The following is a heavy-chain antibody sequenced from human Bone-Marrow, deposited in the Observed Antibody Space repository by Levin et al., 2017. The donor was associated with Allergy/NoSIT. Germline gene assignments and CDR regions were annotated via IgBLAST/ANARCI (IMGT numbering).Heavy chain of an antibody. Sequence: GGSLRLSCAASGFTFSSYSMNWVRQAPGKGLEWVSSISSSSSYIYYADSVKGRFTISRDNAKNSLYLQMNSLRAEDTAVYYCAREGDNIVVVTAIPYYYYGMDVWGQGTTVTVSS. D-gene: IGHD2-21*02. J-gene: IGHJ6*02. CDR1: GFTFSSYS. CDR3: AREGDNIVVVTAIPYYYYGMDV. V-gene: IGHV3-21*01. CDR2: ISSSSSYI.